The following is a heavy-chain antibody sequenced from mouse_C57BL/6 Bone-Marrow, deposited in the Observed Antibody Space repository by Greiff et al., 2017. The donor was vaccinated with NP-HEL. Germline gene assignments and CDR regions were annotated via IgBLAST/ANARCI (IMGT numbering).Heavy chain of an antibody. V-gene: IGHV3-6*01. D-gene: IGHD2-3*01. Sequence: EVQLQESGPGLVKPSQSLSLTCSVTGYSITSGYYWNWIRQFPGNKLEWMGYISYDGSNNYNPSLKNRISITRDTSKNQFFLKLNSVTTEDTATYYCARHDGYPYYFDYWGQGTTLTVSS. CDR2: ISYDGSN. CDR3: ARHDGYPYYFDY. CDR1: GYSITSGYY. J-gene: IGHJ2*01.